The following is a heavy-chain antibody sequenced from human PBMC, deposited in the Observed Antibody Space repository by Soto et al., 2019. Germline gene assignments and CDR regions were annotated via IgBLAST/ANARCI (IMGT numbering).Heavy chain of an antibody. CDR3: AREDSSSGAGGGMDV. CDR2: IYYSGST. CDR1: GGSISSYY. V-gene: IGHV4-59*01. J-gene: IGHJ6*02. D-gene: IGHD6-13*01. Sequence: SETLSLTCTVSGGSISSYYWSWIRQPPGKGLEWIGYIYYSGSTNYNPSLESRVTISVDTSKNQFSLKLSSVTAADTAVYYCAREDSSSGAGGGMDVWGQGTTVTVSS.